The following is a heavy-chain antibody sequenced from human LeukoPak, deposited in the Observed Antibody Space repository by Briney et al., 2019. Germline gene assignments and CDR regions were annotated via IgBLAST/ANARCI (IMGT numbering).Heavy chain of an antibody. Sequence: GGSLRLSCTASGFTFSDAWMAWVRQAPGKGLEWVGRIKRKSDGGTTDYVAPVNGRFTISRDDSKNTLYLQMNSLKSEDTAFYYCITGYYPEGYWGQGTLVTVSS. V-gene: IGHV3-15*01. CDR1: GFTFSDAW. CDR2: IKRKSDGGTT. J-gene: IGHJ4*02. CDR3: ITGYYPEGY. D-gene: IGHD2-15*01.